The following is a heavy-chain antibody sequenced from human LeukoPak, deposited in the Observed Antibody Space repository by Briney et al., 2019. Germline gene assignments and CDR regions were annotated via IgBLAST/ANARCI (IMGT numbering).Heavy chain of an antibody. V-gene: IGHV3-30*02. CDR2: IRYDGSNK. CDR3: AKANLGYCSSTSCPRYYHYMDV. J-gene: IGHJ6*03. CDR1: GFTFSSYG. Sequence: GGSLRLSCAASGFTFSSYGMHWVRQAPGKGLEWVAFIRYDGSNKYYADSVKGRFTISRDNSKNTLYLQMNSLRAEDTAVYYCAKANLGYCSSTSCPRYYHYMDVWGKGTTVTVSS. D-gene: IGHD2-2*01.